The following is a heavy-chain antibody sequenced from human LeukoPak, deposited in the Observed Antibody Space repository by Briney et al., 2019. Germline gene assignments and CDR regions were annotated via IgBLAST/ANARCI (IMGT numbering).Heavy chain of an antibody. J-gene: IGHJ6*03. Sequence: GGSLRLSCAASGFTFSSYVMTWVRQAPGKGLGWVSDISGSGGNTYYADSVKGRFTISRDNSKNTLYLQMNSLRAEDTAVYDCARDSKAYCGGVCYHGAMDVWGKGTTVTVSS. CDR3: ARDSKAYCGGVCYHGAMDV. CDR2: ISGSGGNT. D-gene: IGHD2-21*02. V-gene: IGHV3-23*01. CDR1: GFTFSSYV.